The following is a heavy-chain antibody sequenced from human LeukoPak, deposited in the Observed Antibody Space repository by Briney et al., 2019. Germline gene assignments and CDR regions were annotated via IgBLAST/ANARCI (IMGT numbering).Heavy chain of an antibody. J-gene: IGHJ6*02. CDR1: GGSISSYY. D-gene: IGHD3-10*01. Sequence: SETLSLTCTVFGGSISSYYWSWIRQPPGKGLEWIGYIYYSGSTSYNPSLKSRVTISVDTSKNQFSLKLSSVTAADTAVYYCARDRLLWFGESSSLYYYYGMDVWGQGTTVTVSS. CDR3: ARDRLLWFGESSSLYYYYGMDV. V-gene: IGHV4-59*01. CDR2: IYYSGST.